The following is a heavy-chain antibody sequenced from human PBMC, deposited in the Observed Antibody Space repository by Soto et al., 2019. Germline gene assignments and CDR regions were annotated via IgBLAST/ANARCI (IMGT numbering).Heavy chain of an antibody. Sequence: QVQLVQSGTEVKKPGASVKVSCKASGYTFSNYGVSWVRQAPGQGLEWMGWISGYNGNTNYAQNFQGRVTMTADPSTRTAYMDLRSLRSDDTAVYFCARKSSSSSWFDHWGQGTLVTVSS. CDR3: ARKSSSSSWFDH. J-gene: IGHJ5*02. CDR2: ISGYNGNT. D-gene: IGHD6-6*01. CDR1: GYTFSNYG. V-gene: IGHV1-18*01.